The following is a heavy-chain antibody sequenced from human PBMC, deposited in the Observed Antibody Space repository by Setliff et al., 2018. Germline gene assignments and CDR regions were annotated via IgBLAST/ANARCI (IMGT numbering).Heavy chain of an antibody. CDR3: ASAPLLYSDSSGLSGTFDI. V-gene: IGHV4-30-4*08. D-gene: IGHD3-22*01. Sequence: SETLSLTCTVSGGSISSGDYYWSWIRQPPGKGLEFVGYIYYSGSTNYNPSLKSRDTISIDTSKNQFSLKVNSVTAADTAVYYCASAPLLYSDSSGLSGTFDIWGQGTMVTVSS. CDR1: GGSISSGDYY. J-gene: IGHJ3*02. CDR2: IYYSGST.